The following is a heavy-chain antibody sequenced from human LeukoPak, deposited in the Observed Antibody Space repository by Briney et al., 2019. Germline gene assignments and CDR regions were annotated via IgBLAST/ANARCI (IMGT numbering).Heavy chain of an antibody. CDR3: ARVGYDILTGYSGGWFDP. J-gene: IGHJ5*02. V-gene: IGHV1-69*13. CDR2: IIPIFGTA. Sequence: ASVKVSCKASGYTFTNYGLSWVRQAPGQGLEWMGGIIPIFGTANYAQKFQGRVTITADESTSTAYMELSSLRSEDTAVYYCARVGYDILTGYSGGWFDPWGQGTLVTVSS. CDR1: GYTFTNYG. D-gene: IGHD3-9*01.